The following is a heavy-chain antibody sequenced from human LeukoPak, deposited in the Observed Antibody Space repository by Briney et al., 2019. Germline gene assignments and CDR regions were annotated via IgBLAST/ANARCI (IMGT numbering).Heavy chain of an antibody. CDR3: SRRGRDGYNGDY. D-gene: IGHD5-24*01. J-gene: IGHJ4*02. V-gene: IGHV5-51*01. CDR2: IYPGDSDT. Sequence: HGESLKISCNGSGYRFTSCWIGWVRQMPGKGLEWMGIIYPGDSDTRYSPSFQGQVTISADKSISTAYLQWRSLKASDTAMYYCSRRGRDGYNGDYWVQGTLVTVSS. CDR1: GYRFTSCW.